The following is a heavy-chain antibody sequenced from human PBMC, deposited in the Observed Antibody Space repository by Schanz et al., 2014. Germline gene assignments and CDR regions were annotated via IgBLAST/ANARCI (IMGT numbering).Heavy chain of an antibody. V-gene: IGHV1-18*01. Sequence: VQSVHSGTEVQKLGASVKVSCKASGYTFISYGISWVRQAPGQGLEWLGWISGSNGNTNYTQKFQGRVTMTIDPYTSTAYMELSSLRYEDTALYYCARGTMPGTFDIWGQGTMVTVSS. CDR3: ARGTMPGTFDI. J-gene: IGHJ3*02. D-gene: IGHD2-2*01. CDR2: ISGSNGNT. CDR1: GYTFISYG.